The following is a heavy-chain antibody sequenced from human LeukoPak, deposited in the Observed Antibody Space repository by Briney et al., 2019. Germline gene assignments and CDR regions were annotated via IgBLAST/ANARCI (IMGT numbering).Heavy chain of an antibody. CDR3: TTDPIPPKLLWFGELTLDY. J-gene: IGHJ4*02. D-gene: IGHD3-10*01. CDR1: GFTFSKFW. Sequence: GGSLRLSCAASGFTFSKFWMSWVRQAPGKGLEWVGRIKSKTDGGTTDYAAPVKGRFTISRDDSKNTLYLQMNSLKTEDAAVYYCTTDPIPPKLLWFGELTLDYWGQGTLVTVSS. CDR2: IKSKTDGGTT. V-gene: IGHV3-15*01.